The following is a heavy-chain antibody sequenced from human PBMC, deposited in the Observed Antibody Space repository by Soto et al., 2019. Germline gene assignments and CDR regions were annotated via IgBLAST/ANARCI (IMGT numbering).Heavy chain of an antibody. CDR1: GFSLTTRGVG. J-gene: IGHJ5*02. CDR2: IYWDDDK. D-gene: IGHD3-16*01. V-gene: IGHV2-5*02. Sequence: GSGPTLVNPTQTLTLTCTFSGFSLTTRGVGVGWIRQPPGKALECLALIYWDDDKRYSPSLQSRLSITKDTSKNQVVLTMTNVDPVDTATYYCAHIPNYYQYDWFDPWGQGTLVT. CDR3: AHIPNYYQYDWFDP.